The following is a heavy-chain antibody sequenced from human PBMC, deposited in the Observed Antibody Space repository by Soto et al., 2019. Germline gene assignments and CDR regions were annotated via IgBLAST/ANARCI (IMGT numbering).Heavy chain of an antibody. D-gene: IGHD1-26*01. CDR3: ARVSGSYSNYYFDY. V-gene: IGHV4-59*01. CDR1: GGSISSYY. CDR2: IYYSGST. Sequence: LSLTCTVSGGSISSYYWSWIRQPPGKGLEWIGYIYYSGSTNYNPSLKSRVTISVDTSKNQFSLKLSSVTAADTAVYYCARVSGSYSNYYFDYWGQGTLVTVSS. J-gene: IGHJ4*02.